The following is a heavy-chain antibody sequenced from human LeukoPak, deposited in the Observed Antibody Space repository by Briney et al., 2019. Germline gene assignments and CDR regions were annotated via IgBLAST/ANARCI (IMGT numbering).Heavy chain of an antibody. Sequence: SVKVSCKASGGTFSSYAISWVRQAPGQGLEWMGRIIPILGIANYAQKFQGRVTITADKSTSTAYMELSSLRSEDTAVYYCASTVVTPSTAYGMDVWGQGTTVTVSS. CDR1: GGTFSSYA. D-gene: IGHD4-23*01. J-gene: IGHJ6*02. CDR2: IIPILGIA. V-gene: IGHV1-69*04. CDR3: ASTVVTPSTAYGMDV.